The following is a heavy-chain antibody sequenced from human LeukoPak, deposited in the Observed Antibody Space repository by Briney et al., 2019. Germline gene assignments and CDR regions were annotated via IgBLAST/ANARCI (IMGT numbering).Heavy chain of an antibody. CDR3: ARIPRRYSGYDPRPGTGGGFDY. D-gene: IGHD5-12*01. CDR1: GYSISSGYY. CDR2: IYHSGST. Sequence: SETLSLTCTVSGYSISSGYYWGWIRQPPGKGLEWIGSIYHSGSTYYIPSLKSRVTISVDTSKNQFSLKLSSVTAADTAVYYCARIPRRYSGYDPRPGTGGGFDYWGQGTLVTVSS. J-gene: IGHJ4*02. V-gene: IGHV4-38-2*02.